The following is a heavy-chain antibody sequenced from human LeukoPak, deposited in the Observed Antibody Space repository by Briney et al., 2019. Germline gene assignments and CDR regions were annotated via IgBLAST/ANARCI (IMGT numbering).Heavy chain of an antibody. Sequence: GASVKVSCKASGGTFSSYAISWVRQAPGQGLEWMGGIIPIFGTANYAQKFQGRVTITADKSTSTAYMELSSLRSEDTAVYYCARAYYYDSSGYYSDNYYYYYYMDVWGKGTTVTVSS. CDR2: IIPIFGTA. D-gene: IGHD3-22*01. CDR1: GGTFSSYA. CDR3: ARAYYYDSSGYYSDNYYYYYYMDV. V-gene: IGHV1-69*06. J-gene: IGHJ6*03.